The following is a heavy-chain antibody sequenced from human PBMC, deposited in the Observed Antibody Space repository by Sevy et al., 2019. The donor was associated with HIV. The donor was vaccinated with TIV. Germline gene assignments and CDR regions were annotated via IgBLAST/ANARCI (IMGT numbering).Heavy chain of an antibody. Sequence: GESLKISCKASGYTFTTYWIGWVRQLPGKGLEWMGVIYPGDSESRYSPSFQGQVTISADKSFNTVYLQWSSLKASDTAIYYCARPLYDWCYGLYYWGQGTLVTVSS. CDR1: GYTFTTYW. D-gene: IGHD3-9*01. J-gene: IGHJ4*02. CDR2: IYPGDSES. CDR3: ARPLYDWCYGLYY. V-gene: IGHV5-51*01.